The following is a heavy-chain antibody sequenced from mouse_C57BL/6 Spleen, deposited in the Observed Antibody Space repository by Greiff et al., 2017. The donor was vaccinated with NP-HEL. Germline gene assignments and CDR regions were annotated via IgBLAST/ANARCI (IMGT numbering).Heavy chain of an antibody. CDR1: GYTFTDYE. CDR3: TRDYYGSKGYYAMDY. Sequence: QVQLKESGAELVRPGASVTLSCKASGYTFTDYEMHWVKQTPVHGLEWIGAIDPETGGTAYTQKFKGKAILTADKSTSTAYMELRSLTSEDSAVYYCTRDYYGSKGYYAMDYWGQGTSVTVSS. CDR2: IDPETGGT. D-gene: IGHD1-1*01. J-gene: IGHJ4*01. V-gene: IGHV1-15*01.